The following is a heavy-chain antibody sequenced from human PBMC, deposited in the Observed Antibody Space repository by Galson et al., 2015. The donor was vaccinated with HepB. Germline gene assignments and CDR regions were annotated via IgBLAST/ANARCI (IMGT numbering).Heavy chain of an antibody. CDR2: ISSSSSYI. CDR1: GFTFSSYN. Sequence: SLRLSCAASGFTFSSYNMNWVRQAPGKGLEWVSSISSSSSYIYYADSVKGRFTISRDNAKNSLYLQMNSLRAEDTAVYYCARNNIVVVPAAIGSVNYYMDVWGKGTTVTVSS. J-gene: IGHJ6*03. D-gene: IGHD2-2*02. V-gene: IGHV3-21*01. CDR3: ARNNIVVVPAAIGSVNYYMDV.